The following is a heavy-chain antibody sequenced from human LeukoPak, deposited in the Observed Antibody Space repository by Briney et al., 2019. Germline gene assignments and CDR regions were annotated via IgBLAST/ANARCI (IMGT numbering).Heavy chain of an antibody. D-gene: IGHD1-26*01. CDR2: IIPIFGTA. J-gene: IGHJ3*02. V-gene: IGHV1-69*13. Sequence: SVKVSCKASGGTFSSYAISWVRQAPGQGLEWMGGIIPIFGTANYAQKFQGRVTITADESTSTAYMELSSLRSEDTAVYYCARGVLLRQVGATSAMAFDIWGQGTMVTVSS. CDR3: ARGVLLRQVGATSAMAFDI. CDR1: GGTFSSYA.